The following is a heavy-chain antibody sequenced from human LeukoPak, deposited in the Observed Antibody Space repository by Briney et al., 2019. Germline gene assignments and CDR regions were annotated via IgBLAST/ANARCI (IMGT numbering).Heavy chain of an antibody. Sequence: GGSLRLSCAASGFTFSSYAMSWVRQAPGKGLEWVSAISASGGSTSYADSVRGRFTISRDNSKNTLYLQMNSLRAEDTAVYYCAREGRPESNYDFWSGYYLGISVGFDYWGQGTLVTVSS. CDR2: ISASGGST. CDR1: GFTFSSYA. CDR3: AREGRPESNYDFWSGYYLGISVGFDY. V-gene: IGHV3-23*01. D-gene: IGHD3-3*01. J-gene: IGHJ4*02.